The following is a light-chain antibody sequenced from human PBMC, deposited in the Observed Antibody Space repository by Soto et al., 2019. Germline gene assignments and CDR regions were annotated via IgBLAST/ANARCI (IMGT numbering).Light chain of an antibody. CDR2: GAS. V-gene: IGKV3-15*01. J-gene: IGKJ3*01. CDR1: QSVSTN. CDR3: QQYNNWPPAIT. Sequence: ETLMTQSPATLSVSPGERATLSCRASQSVSTNLAWFQQTPGQAPRLLIYGASTRATGIPARFSGSGSGTDFTLTISSLQSEDFAVYYCQQYNNWPPAITFGPGTKVDIK.